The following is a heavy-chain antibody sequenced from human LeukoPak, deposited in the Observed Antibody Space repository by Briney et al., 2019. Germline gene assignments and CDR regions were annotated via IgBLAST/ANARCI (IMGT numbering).Heavy chain of an antibody. CDR1: GYSISSGYY. V-gene: IGHV4-38-2*01. CDR3: ASQDYGGNYDFDY. Sequence: SETLSLTGAVSGYSISSGYYWGWVRQPPGKGLEWIGSIYHSGSTYYNPSLKTRSPIQVNTSKHQSPLRLSSVTAADTAVYYCASQDYGGNYDFDYWGQGTLVAVSS. D-gene: IGHD4-23*01. CDR2: IYHSGST. J-gene: IGHJ4*02.